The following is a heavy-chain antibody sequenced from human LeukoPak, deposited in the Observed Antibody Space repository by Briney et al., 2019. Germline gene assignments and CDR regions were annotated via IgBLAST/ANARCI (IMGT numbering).Heavy chain of an antibody. CDR3: ATGNCSGGSCHAFDI. D-gene: IGHD2-15*01. CDR1: GFIFSDVW. Sequence: KPGGSLRLSCAASGFIFSDVWMHWVRLAPGKGLEWVGRIKSKTDGGTTDYAAPVKGTFTISRDDSKNTLYLQMNSLKAEDAAVYYCATGNCSGGSCHAFDIWGQGTMVTVSS. V-gene: IGHV3-15*01. CDR2: IKSKTDGGTT. J-gene: IGHJ3*02.